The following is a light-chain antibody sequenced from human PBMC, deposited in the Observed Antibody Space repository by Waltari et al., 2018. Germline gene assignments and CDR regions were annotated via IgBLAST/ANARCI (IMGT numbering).Light chain of an antibody. V-gene: IGKV1-33*01. CDR2: DAS. J-gene: IGKJ4*01. CDR3: QQYATLPLT. Sequence: DIQMPQSPFSLSGSVGVIVIITCQASQDISKNLNWFQQKPGKAPRLLIYDASNLHTGVPSRFSGGASGTEYTLAISGLQPEDIATYYCQQYATLPLTFGGGTKVEIK. CDR1: QDISKN.